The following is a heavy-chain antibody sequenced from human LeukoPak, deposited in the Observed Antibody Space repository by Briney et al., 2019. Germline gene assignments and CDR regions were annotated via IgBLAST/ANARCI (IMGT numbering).Heavy chain of an antibody. CDR2: INPNSGGT. CDR1: GYTFTGYY. D-gene: IGHD2-2*01. CDR3: AREDHCSSTSCYPFDY. J-gene: IGHJ4*02. Sequence: ASVKVSCKASGYTFTGYYMHWVRQAPEQGLEWMGRINPNSGGTNYAQKFQGRVTMTRDTSISTAYMELSRLRPDDTAVYYCAREDHCSSTSCYPFDYWGQGTLVTVSS. V-gene: IGHV1-2*06.